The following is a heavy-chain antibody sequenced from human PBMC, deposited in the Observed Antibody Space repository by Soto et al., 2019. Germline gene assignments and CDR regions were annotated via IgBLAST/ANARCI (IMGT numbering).Heavy chain of an antibody. CDR3: ARHGPLSNNWNQLDY. D-gene: IGHD1-1*01. CDR1: GGSISSSPYY. Sequence: LETLSLTCTVSGGSISSSPYYWGWIRQHPGKGLEWIGNIYYNGNTFYNPSLKSRVTISVDTSKNQFSLKLSSVTAADTAVYYCARHGPLSNNWNQLDYWGQGTLVTVSS. J-gene: IGHJ4*02. CDR2: IYYNGNT. V-gene: IGHV4-39*01.